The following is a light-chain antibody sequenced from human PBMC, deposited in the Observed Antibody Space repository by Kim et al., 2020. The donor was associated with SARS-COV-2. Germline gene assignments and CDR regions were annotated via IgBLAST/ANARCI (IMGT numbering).Light chain of an antibody. CDR3: QHYDRYPMT. CDR1: QSIRGW. J-gene: IGKJ1*01. Sequence: DIQMTQSPSTLSASVGDRVTITCRASQSIRGWLAWHQQKTGKAPKLLIQDASVFERGVPSRFSGHGSGTEFTLSISSLQHEDSATYYCQHYDRYPMTFGQGTKVDIK. CDR2: DAS. V-gene: IGKV1-5*01.